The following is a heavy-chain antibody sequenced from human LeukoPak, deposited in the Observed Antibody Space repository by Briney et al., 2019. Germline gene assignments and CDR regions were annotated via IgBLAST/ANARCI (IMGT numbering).Heavy chain of an antibody. V-gene: IGHV1-2*02. CDR2: INPNGGDT. J-gene: IGHJ4*02. Sequence: ASVKVSCKASGYTFTGYYMHWVRQAPGQGLEWMGWINPNGGDTNYAQKFQGRVTMTRDTSISTACMGLSRLRSDDTAVYFCARGGVYGDFQMAYWGQGTLVTVSS. D-gene: IGHD4-17*01. CDR3: ARGGVYGDFQMAY. CDR1: GYTFTGYY.